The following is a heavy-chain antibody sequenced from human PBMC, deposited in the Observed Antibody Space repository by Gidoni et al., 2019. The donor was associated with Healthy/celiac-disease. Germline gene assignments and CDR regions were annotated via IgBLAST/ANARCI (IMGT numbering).Heavy chain of an antibody. D-gene: IGHD6-13*01. CDR2: IAYDGSNK. CDR3: AKEQQLATLDY. V-gene: IGHV3-30*18. CDR1: GFTFSSYG. Sequence: QVQLVASGGGVVQPGRSLRLSFAASGFTFSSYGMHWVRPAPGKGLEWVAVIAYDGSNKYYADSVKGRFTISRDNSKNTLYLQMNSLRAEDTAVYYCAKEQQLATLDYWGQGTLVTVSS. J-gene: IGHJ4*02.